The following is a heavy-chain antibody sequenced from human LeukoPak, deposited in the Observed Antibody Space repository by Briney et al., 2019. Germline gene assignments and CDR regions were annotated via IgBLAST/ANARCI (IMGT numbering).Heavy chain of an antibody. CDR3: VRASPCSGGSCYWGWDFDY. CDR1: GFTFSSYA. CDR2: ISSNGGST. V-gene: IGHV3-64D*06. D-gene: IGHD2-15*01. Sequence: GGSLRLSCSASGFTFSSYARHWVRQAPGKGLEYVSAISSNGGSTYYADSVKGRFTISRDNSKNTLYLQMSSLRAEDTAVYYCVRASPCSGGSCYWGWDFDYWGQGTLVTVSS. J-gene: IGHJ4*02.